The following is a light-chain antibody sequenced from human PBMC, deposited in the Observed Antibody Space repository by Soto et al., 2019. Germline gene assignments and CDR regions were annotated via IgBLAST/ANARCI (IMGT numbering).Light chain of an antibody. CDR1: QSVLYSSNNKNY. Sequence: DIVMTQSPDSLPVSLGERATINCKSSQSVLYSSNNKNYLAWYQHKPGQPPKLLVYWASIRESGVPDRFSGSGSGTDFSLSISSLQAEDVAVYYCQQYYSFPFTFGPGTKVDIK. CDR2: WAS. CDR3: QQYYSFPFT. V-gene: IGKV4-1*01. J-gene: IGKJ3*01.